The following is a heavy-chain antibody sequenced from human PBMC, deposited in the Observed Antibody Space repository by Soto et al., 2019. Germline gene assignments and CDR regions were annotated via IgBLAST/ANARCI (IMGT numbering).Heavy chain of an antibody. J-gene: IGHJ4*02. V-gene: IGHV1-8*01. CDR2: MNPNSGNT. CDR3: ARGDYGDYAIDY. Sequence: ASVKVSCKASEYTFTSYDINWVRQATGQGLEWMGWMNPNSGNTGYAQKFQGRVTMTRNTSISTAYMELSSLRSEDTAVYYCARGDYGDYAIDYWGQGXLVTVSS. CDR1: EYTFTSYD. D-gene: IGHD4-17*01.